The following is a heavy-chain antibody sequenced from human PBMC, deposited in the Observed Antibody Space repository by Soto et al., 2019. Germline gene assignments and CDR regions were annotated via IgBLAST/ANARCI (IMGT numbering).Heavy chain of an antibody. V-gene: IGHV4-34*01. CDR1: GGSFSPYF. D-gene: IGHD6-13*01. J-gene: IGHJ5*02. Sequence: ASETLSLTCGVYGGSFSPYFWTWIRQPPGKGLEWIGEVRHTGSTNYNPSLKSRVTISVDASKNQFSLNLTSVTAADTAVYFCARGRRAAGSQNWFDPWGQGTPVTVSS. CDR3: ARGRRAAGSQNWFDP. CDR2: VRHTGST.